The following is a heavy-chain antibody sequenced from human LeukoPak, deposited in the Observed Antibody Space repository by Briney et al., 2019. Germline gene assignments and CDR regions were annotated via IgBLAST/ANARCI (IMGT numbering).Heavy chain of an antibody. J-gene: IGHJ4*02. V-gene: IGHV6-1*01. CDR2: TSYRSKWYN. CDR1: GDSVSTNSVA. D-gene: IGHD5-24*01. Sequence: SQTLSLTCAISGDSVSTNSVAWNWIRQSPTRGLEWLGRTSYRSKWYNDYAVSVKSRITITPDTSKNQFSLQLNSVTPEDTAVYYCAREAEITRFDYWGQGTLVTVSS. CDR3: AREAEITRFDY.